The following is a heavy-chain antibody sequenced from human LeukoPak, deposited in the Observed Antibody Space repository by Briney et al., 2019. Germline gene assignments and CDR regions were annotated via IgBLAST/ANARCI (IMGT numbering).Heavy chain of an antibody. CDR2: ISGSGGST. D-gene: IGHD3-9*01. CDR1: GFTFSSYA. V-gene: IGHV3-23*01. CDR3: ARVGALYDILTGFDY. J-gene: IGHJ4*02. Sequence: GGSLRLSCAASGFTFSSYAMSWVRQAPGKGLEWVSAISGSGGSTYYADSVKGRFTISRDNSKNTLYLQMNSLRAEDTAVYYCARVGALYDILTGFDYWGQGTLVTVSS.